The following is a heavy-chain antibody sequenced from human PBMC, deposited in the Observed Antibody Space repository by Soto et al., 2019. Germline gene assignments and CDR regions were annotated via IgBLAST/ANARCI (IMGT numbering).Heavy chain of an antibody. CDR2: IIPIFGTA. Sequence: QVQLVQSGAEVKKPGSSVKVSCKASGGTFSSYAISWVRQAPGQGLEWMGGIIPIFGTANYAQKFQGRVTITAAKSTSTAYMELSSLRSGDTAVYYCAREPYYDFWSPSVNELFGMDVWGQGTTVTVTS. V-gene: IGHV1-69*06. D-gene: IGHD3-3*01. J-gene: IGHJ6*02. CDR1: GGTFSSYA. CDR3: AREPYYDFWSPSVNELFGMDV.